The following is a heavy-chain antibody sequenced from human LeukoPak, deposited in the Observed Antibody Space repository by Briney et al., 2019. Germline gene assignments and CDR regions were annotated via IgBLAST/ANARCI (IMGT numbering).Heavy chain of an antibody. CDR2: ISSSSSYI. V-gene: IGHV3-21*01. Sequence: GGPLRLSCGASGFTFSSYSMNGVPQAPGKGLEGVSSISSSSSYIYYADSVKGRFTIPRDNAKNSLYLQMNSLRAEDTAVYYWADFQGEGSRFPDWGQGTLVTVSS. CDR3: ADFQGEGSRFPD. J-gene: IGHJ4*02. CDR1: GFTFSSYS. D-gene: IGHD3-10*01.